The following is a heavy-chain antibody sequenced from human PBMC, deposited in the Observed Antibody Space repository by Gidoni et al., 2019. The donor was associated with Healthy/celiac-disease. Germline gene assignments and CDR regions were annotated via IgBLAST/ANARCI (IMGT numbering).Heavy chain of an antibody. J-gene: IGHJ6*02. Sequence: QVQLQESGPGLVKPSATLSLTCTVSGGSISSYYWSWIRQPPGKGLEWIGYIYYSGSTNYNPSLKSRVTISVDTSKNQFSLKLSSVTAADTAVYYCARLVVTAIRDYYYGMDVWGQGTTVTVSS. D-gene: IGHD2-21*02. CDR1: GGSISSYY. V-gene: IGHV4-59*01. CDR3: ARLVVTAIRDYYYGMDV. CDR2: IYYSGST.